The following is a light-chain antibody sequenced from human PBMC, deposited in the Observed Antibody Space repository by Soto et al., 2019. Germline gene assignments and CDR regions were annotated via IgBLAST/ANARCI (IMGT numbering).Light chain of an antibody. Sequence: EIVMTQSPATLSVSLGERATLSCRASQSVSSNLAWYQLKPGQAPRLLIYGASTRATGIPARFSGSGSGTEFTLTISSLQSEDFAVYYCQQYNNWPPTWTFGQGTKVDIK. V-gene: IGKV3-15*01. CDR1: QSVSSN. CDR2: GAS. J-gene: IGKJ1*01. CDR3: QQYNNWPPTWT.